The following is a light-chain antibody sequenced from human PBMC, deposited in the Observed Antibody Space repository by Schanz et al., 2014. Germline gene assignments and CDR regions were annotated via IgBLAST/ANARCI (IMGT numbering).Light chain of an antibody. Sequence: DVVMTQSPLSLPVTLGQPASISCRSSQSLVSSDGNTYLSWFQQRPGQSPRRLIYKVSNRDSGVPDRFSGSGSGTDFTLKISRVEAEDVGVYYCMQAIHWRTFGQGTNLEIK. CDR2: KVS. CDR3: MQAIHWRT. V-gene: IGKV2-30*01. J-gene: IGKJ2*01. CDR1: QSLVSSDGNTY.